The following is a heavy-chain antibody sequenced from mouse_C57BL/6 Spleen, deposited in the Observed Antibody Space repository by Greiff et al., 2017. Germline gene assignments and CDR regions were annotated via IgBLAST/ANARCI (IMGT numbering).Heavy chain of an antibody. CDR3: ARSATVVSYWYFDV. CDR2: IYPGSGST. V-gene: IGHV1-55*01. Sequence: QVQLQQPGAELVKPGASVKMSCKASGYTFTSYWITWVKQRPGQGLEWIGDIYPGSGSTNYNEKFKSKATLTVDTSSSTAYMQLSSLTYEDSAVYYCARSATVVSYWYFDVWGTGTTVTVSS. J-gene: IGHJ1*03. D-gene: IGHD1-1*01. CDR1: GYTFTSYW.